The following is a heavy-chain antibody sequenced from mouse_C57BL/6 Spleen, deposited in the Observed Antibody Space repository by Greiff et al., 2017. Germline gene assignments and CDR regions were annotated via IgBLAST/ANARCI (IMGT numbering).Heavy chain of an antibody. CDR2: INPSNGGT. CDR1: GYTYTSYW. CDR3: ARSYYYGTPWYFDV. J-gene: IGHJ1*03. Sequence: QVQLQQPGTELVKPGASVKLSCKASGYTYTSYWMHWVKQRPGQGHEWIGNINPSNGGTNYNEKFKSKATLTVDKSSSTAYMQLSSLTSEDSAVYYCARSYYYGTPWYFDVWGTGTTVTVSS. V-gene: IGHV1-53*01. D-gene: IGHD1-1*01.